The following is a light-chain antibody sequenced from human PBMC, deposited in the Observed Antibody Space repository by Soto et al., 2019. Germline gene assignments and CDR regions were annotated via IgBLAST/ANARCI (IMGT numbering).Light chain of an antibody. CDR3: VSFKPSRSYG. CDR1: SSDIGTYDH. V-gene: IGLV2-14*01. CDR2: SVS. J-gene: IGLJ1*01. Sequence: QSALTQPASVSGSPGQSITISCSGTSSDIGTYDHVAWFQQFPGKTPKLVIYSVSDRPSGASYRFSGSKSGNTASLTISGLQAEDEADYDCVSFKPSRSYGFGTGTX.